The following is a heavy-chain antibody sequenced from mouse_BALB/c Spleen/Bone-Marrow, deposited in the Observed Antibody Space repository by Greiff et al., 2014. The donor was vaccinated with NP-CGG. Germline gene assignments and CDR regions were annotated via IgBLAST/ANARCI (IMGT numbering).Heavy chain of an antibody. CDR3: ARDRNNDTNWYFDV. D-gene: IGHD2-12*01. CDR1: GFTFTDYY. Sequence: EVKLMESGGGLVQPGGSLRLSCATFGFTFTDYYMSWVRQPPGKALEWSGFIRNKAKGYTTEYIPSVKGRFTISRDNSQSILYLQMNTLRAEDSATYYCARDRNNDTNWYFDVWGAGTTVTVSS. CDR2: IRNKAKGYTT. J-gene: IGHJ1*01. V-gene: IGHV7-3*02.